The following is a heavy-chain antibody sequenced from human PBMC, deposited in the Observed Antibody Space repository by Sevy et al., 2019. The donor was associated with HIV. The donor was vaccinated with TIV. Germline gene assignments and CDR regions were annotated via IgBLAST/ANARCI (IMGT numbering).Heavy chain of an antibody. Sequence: GGSLRLSCAASGFTFSSYAMHWVRQAPGKGLEWVAVISYDGSNKYYADSVKGRFTISRDKSKNTLYLQMNSLRAEDTAVYYCARGVYYDSSGYYYNPLGYWGQGTLVTVSS. D-gene: IGHD3-22*01. V-gene: IGHV3-30-3*01. CDR3: ARGVYYDSSGYYYNPLGY. J-gene: IGHJ4*02. CDR2: ISYDGSNK. CDR1: GFTFSSYA.